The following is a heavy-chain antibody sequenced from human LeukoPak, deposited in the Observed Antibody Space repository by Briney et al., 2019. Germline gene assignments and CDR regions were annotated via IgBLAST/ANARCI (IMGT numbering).Heavy chain of an antibody. CDR2: INHSGST. CDR1: GGSFSGYY. Sequence: SETLSLTCAVYGGSFSGYYWSWIRQPPGKGLEWIGEINHSGSTNYNPSLKSRVTISVDTSKNQFSLKLSSVTAADTAVYYCARGAPWSGWYSLDYWGQGTLVTVSS. J-gene: IGHJ4*02. D-gene: IGHD6-19*01. CDR3: ARGAPWSGWYSLDY. V-gene: IGHV4-34*01.